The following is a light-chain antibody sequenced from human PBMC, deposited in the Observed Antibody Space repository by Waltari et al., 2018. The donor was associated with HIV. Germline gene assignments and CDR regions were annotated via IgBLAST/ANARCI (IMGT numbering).Light chain of an antibody. Sequence: DIVMTQSLDSLAVSPGERATRNCNSSRSILTSSNNRKYLAWYQQKQGQPPKLLIYWACSRDSGVPDRFIGRGSGTDFSLTISSLQAEDVAVYFCHQYYTTPYTFGQGTKLEIK. CDR3: HQYYTTPYT. V-gene: IGKV4-1*01. CDR2: WAC. CDR1: RSILTSSNNRKY. J-gene: IGKJ2*01.